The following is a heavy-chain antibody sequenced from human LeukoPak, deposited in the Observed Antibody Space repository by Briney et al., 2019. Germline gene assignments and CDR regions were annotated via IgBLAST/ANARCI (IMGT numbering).Heavy chain of an antibody. CDR3: ARAIYGDYYYNYYMDV. J-gene: IGHJ6*03. Sequence: SETLSLTCTVSGGSIGSGSYYWSWIRQPAGKGLEWIGRIYTSGSTNYNPSLKSRVTISVDTSKNQFSLKLSSVTAADTAVYYCARAIYGDYYYNYYMDVWGKGTTVTISS. V-gene: IGHV4-61*02. CDR1: GGSIGSGSYY. CDR2: IYTSGST. D-gene: IGHD4-17*01.